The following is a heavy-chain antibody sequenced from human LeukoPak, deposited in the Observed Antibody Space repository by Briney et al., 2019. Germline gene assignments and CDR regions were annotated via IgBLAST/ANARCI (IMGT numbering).Heavy chain of an antibody. CDR3: ASGSDISSFYLYYSDY. V-gene: IGHV1-2*02. J-gene: IGHJ4*02. CDR2: INPNSGGT. CDR1: GYTFTGYF. Sequence: ASMKVSCKASGYTFTGYFIHWVRQTPGQGLEWMGCINPNSGGTYYAQRFQDRVTMTRDTSISTAYMELSRLRSDDTAVYYCASGSDISSFYLYYSDYWGQGSLVTVSS. D-gene: IGHD2-21*01.